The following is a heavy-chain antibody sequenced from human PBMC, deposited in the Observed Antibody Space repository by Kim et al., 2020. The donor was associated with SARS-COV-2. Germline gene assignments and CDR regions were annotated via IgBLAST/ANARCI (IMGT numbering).Heavy chain of an antibody. J-gene: IGHJ6*02. V-gene: IGHV3-9*01. Sequence: GGSLRLSCAASGFTFGDYAMHWVRQAPGKGLEWVSGISWNSGSIGYADSVKGRFTISRDNAKNSLYLQMNSLRAEDTALYYCAKDIALPRFGEFHYGMDVWGQGTTVTVSS. D-gene: IGHD3-10*02. CDR1: GFTFGDYA. CDR2: ISWNSGSI. CDR3: AKDIALPRFGEFHYGMDV.